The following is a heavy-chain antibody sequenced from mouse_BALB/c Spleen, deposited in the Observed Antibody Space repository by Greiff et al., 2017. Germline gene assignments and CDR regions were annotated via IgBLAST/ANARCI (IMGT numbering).Heavy chain of an antibody. D-gene: IGHD2-9*01. Sequence: VQLQQSGAELVKPGASVKLSCKASGYTFTSYWMHWVKQRPGQGLEWIGEINPSNGRTNYNEKFKSKATLTVDKSSSTAYMQLSSLTSEDSAVYYCAKRRAYYGYEGAMDYWGQGTSVTVSS. CDR3: AKRRAYYGYEGAMDY. V-gene: IGHV1S81*02. CDR1: GYTFTSYW. J-gene: IGHJ4*01. CDR2: INPSNGRT.